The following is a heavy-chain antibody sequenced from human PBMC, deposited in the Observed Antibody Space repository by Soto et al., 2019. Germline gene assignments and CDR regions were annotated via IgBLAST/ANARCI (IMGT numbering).Heavy chain of an antibody. V-gene: IGHV3-23*01. CDR2: ISGSGGST. CDR3: AKEGLLWFGELGTYFDY. D-gene: IGHD3-10*01. J-gene: IGHJ4*02. CDR1: GFTFSSYA. Sequence: EVQLLESGGGLVQPGGSLRLSCAASGFTFSSYAMSWVRQAPGKGLEWVSAISGSGGSTYYADPVKGRFTISREDSKNTMYLQMNSLRAEDTAVYYCAKEGLLWFGELGTYFDYWGQGTLVTVSS.